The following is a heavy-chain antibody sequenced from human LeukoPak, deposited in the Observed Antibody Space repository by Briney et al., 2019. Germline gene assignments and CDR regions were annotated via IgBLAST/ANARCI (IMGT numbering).Heavy chain of an antibody. Sequence: SETLSLTCTVSGGSISTYYWSWIRQPPGKRLEWIGYIYYSGSTNYNPSLKSRVTISLDTSKNQFSLKLNSVTAADTAMYYCARSFSPNYYDLLDYWGQGTLVTVSS. CDR1: GGSISTYY. D-gene: IGHD3-22*01. CDR3: ARSFSPNYYDLLDY. CDR2: IYYSGST. V-gene: IGHV4-59*01. J-gene: IGHJ4*02.